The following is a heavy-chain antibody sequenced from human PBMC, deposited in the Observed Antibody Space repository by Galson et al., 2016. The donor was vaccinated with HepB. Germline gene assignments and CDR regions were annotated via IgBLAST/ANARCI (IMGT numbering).Heavy chain of an antibody. CDR2: TSYDGSNK. V-gene: IGHV3-30*04. CDR1: GFSFSNYA. CDR3: ARHYCRSTSGSHYHYNGMDV. J-gene: IGHJ6*02. Sequence: SLRLSCAASGFSFSNYAMHWVRQAPGKGLEWMALTSYDGSNKYYADSVKGRFTIYRDNSKNTLYLQMNSLRADDTAVYYCARHYCRSTSGSHYHYNGMDVWGQGTPVTASS. D-gene: IGHD2-2*01.